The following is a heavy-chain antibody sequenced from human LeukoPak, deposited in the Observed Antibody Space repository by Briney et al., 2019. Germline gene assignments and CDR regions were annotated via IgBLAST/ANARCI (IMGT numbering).Heavy chain of an antibody. V-gene: IGHV3-30-3*01. CDR3: AGDFSITMIVVTDAFDI. J-gene: IGHJ3*02. CDR1: GFTFSSYA. CDR2: ISYDGSNK. Sequence: PGGSLRLSCAASGFTFSSYAMHWVRQAPGKGLEWVAVISYDGSNKYYADSVKGRFTISRDNSKNTLYLQMNSLRAEDTAVYYCAGDFSITMIVVTDAFDIWGQGTMVTVSS. D-gene: IGHD3-22*01.